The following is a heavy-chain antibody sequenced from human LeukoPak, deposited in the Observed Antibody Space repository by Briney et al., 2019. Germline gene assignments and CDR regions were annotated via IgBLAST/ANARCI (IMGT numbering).Heavy chain of an antibody. J-gene: IGHJ4*02. CDR1: GFTFSSYS. CDR3: ARDLGAAAGFFDY. D-gene: IGHD6-13*01. Sequence: GGSLRLSCAASGFTFSSYSMNWVRQAPGKGLEWVSSISSSGYIYYADSVKGRFTISRDNAKNSLYLQMNSLRAEDTAVYYCARDLGAAAGFFDYWGQGTLVTVSS. V-gene: IGHV3-21*01. CDR2: ISSSGYI.